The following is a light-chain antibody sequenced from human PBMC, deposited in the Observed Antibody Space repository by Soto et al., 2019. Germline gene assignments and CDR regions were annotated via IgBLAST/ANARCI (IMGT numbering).Light chain of an antibody. Sequence: EKVMTQSPATLSMSPGERATLSCRASQSVSNFLAWYQQKPGQAPRLLIYGASTRATGVPARFSGSGSGTKFTLTISSLQSEDFAVYYCQQYSNWPSWTFGQGTKVDIK. V-gene: IGKV3-15*01. CDR2: GAS. J-gene: IGKJ1*01. CDR3: QQYSNWPSWT. CDR1: QSVSNF.